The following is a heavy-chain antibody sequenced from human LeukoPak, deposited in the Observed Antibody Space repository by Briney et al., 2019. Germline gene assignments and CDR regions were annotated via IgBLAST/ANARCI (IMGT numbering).Heavy chain of an antibody. CDR1: GGTFSSYA. CDR2: IIPIFGTA. V-gene: IGHV1-69*19. Sequence: SVKVSCKASGGTFSSYAISWVRQAPGQGLEWMGGIIPIFGTANYAQEFQGRVTITADESTSTAYMELSSLRSEDTAVYYCAREVRRDGYNSSPPFDYWGQGTLVTVSS. CDR3: AREVRRDGYNSSPPFDY. J-gene: IGHJ4*02. D-gene: IGHD5-24*01.